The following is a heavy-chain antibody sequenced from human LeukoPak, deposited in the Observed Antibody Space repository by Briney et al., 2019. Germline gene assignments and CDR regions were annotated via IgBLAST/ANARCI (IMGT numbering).Heavy chain of an antibody. Sequence: PGGSLRLSCAASGFTFSSYWMTWVRQAPGKGLEWVANIKQDGSEKNYVDSVKGRFTISRDNAKNSLYLEMNSMRDEDTAVYYCARISPYWGQGTLVTVSS. CDR1: GFTFSSYW. CDR2: IKQDGSEK. J-gene: IGHJ4*02. CDR3: ARISPY. V-gene: IGHV3-7*01.